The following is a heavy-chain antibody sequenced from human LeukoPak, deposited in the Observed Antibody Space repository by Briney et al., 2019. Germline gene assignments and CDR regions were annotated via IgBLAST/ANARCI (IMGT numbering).Heavy chain of an antibody. D-gene: IGHD6-13*01. CDR1: GFTFSNYG. CDR2: IWDDASNT. J-gene: IGHJ4*02. Sequence: GGSLRLSCAASGFTFSNYGMHWVRQAPGKGLEWVAVIWDDASNTYYADSEKGRFTISRDNSKSTLYLQMNSLRAEDTAVYYCARGAGGEVAAGIYWGQGTLVTVSS. V-gene: IGHV3-33*01. CDR3: ARGAGGEVAAGIY.